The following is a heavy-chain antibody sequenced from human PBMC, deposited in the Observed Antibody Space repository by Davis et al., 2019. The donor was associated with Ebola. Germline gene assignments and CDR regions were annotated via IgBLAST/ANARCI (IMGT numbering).Heavy chain of an antibody. J-gene: IGHJ5*02. V-gene: IGHV4-59*08. D-gene: IGHD2-15*01. Sequence: MPSETLSLTCTVSGGSISSYYWSWIRQPPGKGLEWIGYIYYSGSTNYNPSLKSRVTISVDTSKNQFSLKLSSVTAADTAVYYCVRVVVAATSWFDPWGQGTLVTVSS. CDR1: GGSISSYY. CDR2: IYYSGST. CDR3: VRVVVAATSWFDP.